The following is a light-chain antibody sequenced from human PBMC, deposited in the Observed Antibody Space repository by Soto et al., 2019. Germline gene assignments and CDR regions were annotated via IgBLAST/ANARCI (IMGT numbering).Light chain of an antibody. J-gene: IGKJ5*01. V-gene: IGKV3-11*01. Sequence: LTHSTATLSLSQRERATLSCRACQSVSSYLAWYQQKPGQAPRLLIYDASNRATGFPAGFTGSGSGTDFTLTISSLEPEDFAVYYCQQRSNWPPITFGQGTRLEIK. CDR2: DAS. CDR3: QQRSNWPPIT. CDR1: QSVSSY.